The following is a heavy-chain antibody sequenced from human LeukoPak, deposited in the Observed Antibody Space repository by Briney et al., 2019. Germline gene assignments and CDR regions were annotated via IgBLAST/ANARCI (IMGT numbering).Heavy chain of an antibody. CDR1: GFSFTNTW. V-gene: IGHV3-15*01. D-gene: IGHD3-10*01. CDR3: ATEGGSGSYYGDDAFDM. J-gene: IGHJ3*02. CDR2: VKRKADDGTT. Sequence: KPGRSLRLSCEASGFSFTNTWMSWVRPAPGKGLEWVGRVKRKADDGTTDYAAPVHGRFTISRDDSKNTLSLQMNSLETEDTAVYYCATEGGSGSYYGDDAFDMWGQGTMVTVSS.